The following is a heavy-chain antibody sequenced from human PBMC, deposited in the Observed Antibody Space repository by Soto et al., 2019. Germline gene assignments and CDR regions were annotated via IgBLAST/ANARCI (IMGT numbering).Heavy chain of an antibody. V-gene: IGHV3-23*01. Sequence: EVQLLESGGGLVQPGGSLRLSCAASGFTFSSYAMWWVRQAPGQGLECVSAISGGGETTYYADSVKGRFTISSDNSKNALYLQMNGLRAEVTAVYYYVFNSGGGSYYFDYWGQGTLVTVSS. CDR3: VFNSGGGSYYFDY. J-gene: IGHJ4*02. CDR2: ISGGGETT. CDR1: GFTFSSYA. D-gene: IGHD3-16*01.